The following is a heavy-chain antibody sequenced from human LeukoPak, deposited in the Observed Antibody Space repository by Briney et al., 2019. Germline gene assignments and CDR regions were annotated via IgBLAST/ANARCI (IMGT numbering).Heavy chain of an antibody. CDR2: ISGSGGST. CDR3: AKTLLGYCSSTSCYGDY. V-gene: IGHV3-23*01. D-gene: IGHD2-2*01. CDR1: GFTFSSYA. Sequence: GGSLRLSCAASGFTFSSYAVSWVRQAPGKGLEWVSAISGSGGSTYYADSVKGRFTISRDNSKNTLYLQMNSLRAEDTAVYYCAKTLLGYCSSTSCYGDYWGQGTLVTVSS. J-gene: IGHJ4*02.